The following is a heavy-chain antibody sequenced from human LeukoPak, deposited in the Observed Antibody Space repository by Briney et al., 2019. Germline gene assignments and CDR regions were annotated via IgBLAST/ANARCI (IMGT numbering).Heavy chain of an antibody. CDR2: IKYDGSNK. V-gene: IGHV3-30*02. J-gene: IGHJ5*02. Sequence: GGSLRLSCAASGFTFSSYGMHWVRQAPGKGLEWVAIIKYDGSNKYYADSVKGRFTISRDNSKNTLYLQMNSLRVEDTAVYYCAKEMGQNRFDPWGQGTLVTVSS. CDR3: AKEMGQNRFDP. D-gene: IGHD3-16*01. CDR1: GFTFSSYG.